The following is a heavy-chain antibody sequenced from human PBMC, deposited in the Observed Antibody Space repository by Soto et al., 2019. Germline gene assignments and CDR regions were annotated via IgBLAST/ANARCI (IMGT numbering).Heavy chain of an antibody. Sequence: PGGSLRLSCAASGFTFDDYAMHWVRQAPGKGLEWVSGISWNSGSIGYADSVKGRFTISRDNAKNSLYLQMNSLRAEDTALYYRAKSGELYYYGSGSYYTDYYYYGMDVWGQGTTVTVSS. J-gene: IGHJ6*02. CDR2: ISWNSGSI. CDR1: GFTFDDYA. D-gene: IGHD3-10*01. V-gene: IGHV3-9*01. CDR3: AKSGELYYYGSGSYYTDYYYYGMDV.